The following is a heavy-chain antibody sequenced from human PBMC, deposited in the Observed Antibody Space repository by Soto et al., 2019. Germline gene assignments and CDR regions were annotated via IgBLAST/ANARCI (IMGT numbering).Heavy chain of an antibody. CDR2: IWYDGSNE. CDR1: GFMFSDYG. V-gene: IGHV3-33*01. Sequence: VQLVESGGGMVQPGGSLRLSCAASGFMFSDYGMHWVRQAPGKGLEWVAVIWYDGSNENYADSVKGRFTISRDNSKKTLYLEMNSLRVEDTAMYYCARDRVEGDGWFDPWGQGTLVTVSS. D-gene: IGHD3-16*01. J-gene: IGHJ5*02. CDR3: ARDRVEGDGWFDP.